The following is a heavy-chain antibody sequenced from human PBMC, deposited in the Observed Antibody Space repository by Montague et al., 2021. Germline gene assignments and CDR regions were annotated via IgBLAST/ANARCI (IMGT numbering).Heavy chain of an antibody. D-gene: IGHD3-22*01. V-gene: IGHV4-34*01. CDR3: ARGRQHFNMIVVVMTGGDYYFDY. CDR2: TS. J-gene: IGHJ4*02. Sequence: TSKYNPSLKSRVSISLDTSKNQFSLYLSSVTAADTAVYYCARGRQHFNMIVVVMTGGDYYFDYWGQGTLVTVAS.